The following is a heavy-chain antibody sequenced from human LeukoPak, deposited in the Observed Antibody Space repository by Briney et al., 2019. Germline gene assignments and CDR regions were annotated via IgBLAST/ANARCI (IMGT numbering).Heavy chain of an antibody. Sequence: ASVKVSCKASGYTFTGAYMHWVRQAPGQGLEWVGWINPNSGETKFAPRFQGRVTMTRDTSLSTAFMDLGGLRSDDTAVYYCARVLFNSGYNSWGQGSLVTVSS. D-gene: IGHD1-1*01. V-gene: IGHV1-2*02. CDR3: ARVLFNSGYNS. CDR1: GYTFTGAY. CDR2: INPNSGET. J-gene: IGHJ4*02.